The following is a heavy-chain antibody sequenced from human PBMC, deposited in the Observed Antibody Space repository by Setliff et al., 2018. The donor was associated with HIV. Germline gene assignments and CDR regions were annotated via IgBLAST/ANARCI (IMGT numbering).Heavy chain of an antibody. CDR1: GGSISNYY. CDR2: ISYSGST. J-gene: IGHJ4*02. Sequence: SETLSLTCAVSGGSISNYYWSWIRQPPGKGLEWIGYISYSGSTNYNPSLKSRVTISVDTSKNQFSLKLSSVTAADTAVYYCATWGRNNWNYFSYWGQGTLVTVSS. V-gene: IGHV4-59*12. D-gene: IGHD1-20*01. CDR3: ATWGRNNWNYFSY.